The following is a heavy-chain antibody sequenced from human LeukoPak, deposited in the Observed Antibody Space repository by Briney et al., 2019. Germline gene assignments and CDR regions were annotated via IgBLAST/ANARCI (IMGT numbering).Heavy chain of an antibody. CDR3: AKDYEPLLGVQRWGDWFDP. J-gene: IGHJ5*02. V-gene: IGHV1-2*02. CDR2: INPNSGDT. D-gene: IGHD3-10*01. CDR1: GYTFTDYY. Sequence: ASVKVSCKASGYTFTDYYINWVRQDPGQGLEWMGWINPNSGDTNYAQKFQDRVTMTRDTSISTAYIELNLLRSDDTAVYYCAKDYEPLLGVQRWGDWFDPWGQGTLVTVAS.